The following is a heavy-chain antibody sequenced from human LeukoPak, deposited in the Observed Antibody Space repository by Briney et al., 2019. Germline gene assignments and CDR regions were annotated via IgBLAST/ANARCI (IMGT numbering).Heavy chain of an antibody. Sequence: ASVKVSCKASGYTFTSYGISWVRQAPGQGLEWMGWVSGNNAHTNYAQKFQGRVTMTTDTSTSTAYMELRSLTSDDTAVYYCAKDQCSGGTCYSMAYFDYWGQGTLVTVSS. CDR2: VSGNNAHT. V-gene: IGHV1-18*01. J-gene: IGHJ4*02. CDR3: AKDQCSGGTCYSMAYFDY. D-gene: IGHD2-15*01. CDR1: GYTFTSYG.